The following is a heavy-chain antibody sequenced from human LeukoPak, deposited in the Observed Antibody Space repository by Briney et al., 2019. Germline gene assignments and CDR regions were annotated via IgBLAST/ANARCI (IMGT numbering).Heavy chain of an antibody. CDR2: INAGNGNT. J-gene: IGHJ4*02. Sequence: ASVKVSCKASGYTFTSYAMHWVRQAPGQRLEWMGWINAGNGNTKYSQKFQGRVTNTRDTSASTAYMELSSLRSEDTAVYYCARSNPGDIVVVPAATELDYWGQGTLVTVSS. V-gene: IGHV1-3*01. D-gene: IGHD2-2*01. CDR1: GYTFTSYA. CDR3: ARSNPGDIVVVPAATELDY.